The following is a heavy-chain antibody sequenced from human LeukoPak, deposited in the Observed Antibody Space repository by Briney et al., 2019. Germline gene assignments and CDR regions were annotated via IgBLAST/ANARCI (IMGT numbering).Heavy chain of an antibody. CDR2: IRYDGSNK. V-gene: IGHV3-30*02. CDR3: AKLYSSSSSENWDY. CDR1: GFTFSSYG. Sequence: PGGSLRLSCAASGFTFSSYGMHWVRQAPGKGLEWVAFIRYDGSNKYYADSVKGRFTISRDNSKNTLYLQMNSLRAEDTAVYYCAKLYSSSSSENWDYWGQGTLVTVSS. D-gene: IGHD6-6*01. J-gene: IGHJ4*02.